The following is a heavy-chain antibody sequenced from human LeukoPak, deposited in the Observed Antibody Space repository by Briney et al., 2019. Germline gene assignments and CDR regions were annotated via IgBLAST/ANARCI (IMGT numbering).Heavy chain of an antibody. J-gene: IGHJ4*02. D-gene: IGHD3-22*01. CDR2: ISSSSSTI. Sequence: GGSLRLSCAASGFTFSSYSMNWVRQAPGRGLEWVSYISSSSSTISYADSVKGRFTVSRDNAKNSLYLQMNSLRAEDTAVFYCARGITYYYDSSGYYTPFDYWGQGTLVTVSS. CDR3: ARGITYYYDSSGYYTPFDY. CDR1: GFTFSSYS. V-gene: IGHV3-48*04.